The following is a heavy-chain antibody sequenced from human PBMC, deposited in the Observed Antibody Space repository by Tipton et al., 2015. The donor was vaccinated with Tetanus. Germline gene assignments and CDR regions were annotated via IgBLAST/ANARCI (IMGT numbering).Heavy chain of an antibody. CDR3: ARPSGNGWFHDEN. J-gene: IGHJ4*02. D-gene: IGHD6-19*01. V-gene: IGHV3-7*01. CDR1: GFTFSSYW. CDR2: IKEDGSQK. Sequence: SLRLSCSASGFTFSSYWMSWVRQVPGKGLEWVANIKEDGSQKFYVESVKGRLTISRDDAKNSLYLQMNSLRVEDTAVYYCARPSGNGWFHDENWGQGTLLAVSS.